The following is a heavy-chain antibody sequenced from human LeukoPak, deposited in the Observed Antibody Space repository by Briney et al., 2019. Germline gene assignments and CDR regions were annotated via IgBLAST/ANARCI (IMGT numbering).Heavy chain of an antibody. D-gene: IGHD2-2*01. CDR3: ARVEGGYCSSTSCPRGYYYYYMDV. CDR1: GGSISSYY. J-gene: IGHJ6*03. CDR2: IYTSGST. V-gene: IGHV4-4*07. Sequence: SETLSLTCTVSGGSISSYYWSWIRQPAGKGLEWIGRIYTSGSTNYNPSLKSRVTMSVDTSKNQFSLKLSSVTAADTAVYYCARVEGGYCSSTSCPRGYYYYYMDVWGKGTTVTVSS.